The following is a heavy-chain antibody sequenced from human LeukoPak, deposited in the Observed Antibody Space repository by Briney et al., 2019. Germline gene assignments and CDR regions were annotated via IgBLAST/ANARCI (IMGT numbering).Heavy chain of an antibody. J-gene: IGHJ5*02. CDR3: ARDDCSSISCYHNWFDP. V-gene: IGHV3-7*01. Sequence: GGSLRLSCAASGFTFSSYWMSWVRQAPGKGLEWVANIKQDGSEKYYADSVKGRFTISRDNAKNSLYLQMNSLRAEDTAVYYCARDDCSSISCYHNWFDPWGQGTLVTVSS. CDR1: GFTFSSYW. CDR2: IKQDGSEK. D-gene: IGHD2-2*01.